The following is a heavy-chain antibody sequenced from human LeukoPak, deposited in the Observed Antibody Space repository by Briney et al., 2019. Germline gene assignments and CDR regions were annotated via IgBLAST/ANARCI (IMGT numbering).Heavy chain of an antibody. Sequence: PGRSLRLSCAASAFTFHDYGMSWVRQAPGKGLEWVSSINWNSGSTGYADSVKGRFSISRDNGKNSLYLQMNSLRAEDTALYYCARAKDCSSITCPFDIWGQGTMVTVSS. CDR2: INWNSGST. D-gene: IGHD2-2*01. CDR3: ARAKDCSSITCPFDI. J-gene: IGHJ3*02. CDR1: AFTFHDYG. V-gene: IGHV3-20*04.